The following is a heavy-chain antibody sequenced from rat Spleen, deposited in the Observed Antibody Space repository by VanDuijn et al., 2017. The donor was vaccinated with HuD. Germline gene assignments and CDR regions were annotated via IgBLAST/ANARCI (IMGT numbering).Heavy chain of an antibody. Sequence: AVQLVESGGGLVQPGKSLKLSCSASGFTFSTYGMHWIRQAPGKGLDWVAYISSNSDTVYVDAVKERFTISRDIAKNTLYLQLNSLKSEDTAIYYCARRGAYGYDGSYFDYWGQGVMVTVSS. V-gene: IGHV5-62*01. CDR1: GFTFSTYG. J-gene: IGHJ2*01. D-gene: IGHD1-12*03. CDR3: ARRGAYGYDGSYFDY. CDR2: ISSNSDT.